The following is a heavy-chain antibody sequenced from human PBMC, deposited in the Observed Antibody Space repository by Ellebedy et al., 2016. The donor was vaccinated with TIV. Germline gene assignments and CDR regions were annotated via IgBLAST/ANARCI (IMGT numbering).Heavy chain of an antibody. V-gene: IGHV3-30*04. CDR1: GFIFSNYA. CDR3: ADAYCGVSCSGRGSGS. CDR2: SSSDGNNK. D-gene: IGHD2-21*01. J-gene: IGHJ5*02. Sequence: GGSLRLXXAASGFIFSNYAIHWVRQAPGKGLEWVAVSSSDGNNKYYADSVKGRFTISRDNSNNTLFLQLNSLRVGDTAVYFCADAYCGVSCSGRGSGSWGQGIRVTVSS.